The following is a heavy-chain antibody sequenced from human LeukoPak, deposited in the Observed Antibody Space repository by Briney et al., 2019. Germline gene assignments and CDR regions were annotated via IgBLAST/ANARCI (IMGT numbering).Heavy chain of an antibody. Sequence: SETLSLTCTVSGGSISSSSYYWGWIRQPPGKGLEWIGSIYYSGSTYYNPSLKSRVTISVDTSKNQFSLKLSSVTAADTAVYYCARLVGATVYFDYWGQGTLVTVSS. CDR2: IYYSGST. V-gene: IGHV4-39*07. CDR3: ARLVGATVYFDY. D-gene: IGHD1-26*01. CDR1: GGSISSSSYY. J-gene: IGHJ4*02.